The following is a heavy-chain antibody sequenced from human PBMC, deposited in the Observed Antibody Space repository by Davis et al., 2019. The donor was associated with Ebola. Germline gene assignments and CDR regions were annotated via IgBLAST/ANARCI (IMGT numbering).Heavy chain of an antibody. CDR3: ARANNNWNMFDP. Sequence: GGSLRLSCAASGFTFSSYTMNWVRQAPGQGLEWVSSISSSGSYIYYADSVKGRFTISRDNAKNSLSLQMNSLRAEDTAMYYCARANNNWNMFDPWGQGTLVTVSS. CDR1: GFTFSSYT. V-gene: IGHV3-21*01. D-gene: IGHD1/OR15-1a*01. CDR2: ISSSGSYI. J-gene: IGHJ5*02.